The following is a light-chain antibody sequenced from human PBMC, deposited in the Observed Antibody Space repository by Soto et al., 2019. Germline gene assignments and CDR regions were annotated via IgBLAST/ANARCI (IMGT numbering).Light chain of an antibody. CDR3: QQYSSSAWT. J-gene: IGKJ1*01. V-gene: IGKV3-20*01. CDR2: AAS. Sequence: EIVLTQSPGTLSLSPGERATLSCRASQSVSSRYFAWYQQKPGQAPRLLIYAASSRATGIPDRFSGSGSGTDFTLTISRLEPEDFAVYYCQQYSSSAWTFGQGTKVEIK. CDR1: QSVSSRY.